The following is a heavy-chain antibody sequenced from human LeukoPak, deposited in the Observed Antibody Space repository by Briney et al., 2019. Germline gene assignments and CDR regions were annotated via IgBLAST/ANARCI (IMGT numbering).Heavy chain of an antibody. Sequence: PGGSLRLSCAASGFAFSNQAMGWVRQASGKGPEWVSVISDSGDITYYADSVKGRFTISRDNSKNTLFLQMNSLRVEDTAIYYCAKDARRTSGWYFFDYWGQGTLVTVSS. D-gene: IGHD6-19*01. CDR2: ISDSGDIT. J-gene: IGHJ4*02. CDR3: AKDARRTSGWYFFDY. V-gene: IGHV3-23*01. CDR1: GFAFSNQA.